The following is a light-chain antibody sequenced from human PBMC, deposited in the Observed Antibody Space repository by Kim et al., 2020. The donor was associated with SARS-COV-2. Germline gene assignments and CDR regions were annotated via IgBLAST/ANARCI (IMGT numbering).Light chain of an antibody. J-gene: IGKJ2*01. CDR2: GAS. V-gene: IGKV3-20*01. Sequence: SPGERDTLPCRASQSVSSSYLAWYQQKPGQAPRLLIYGASSRATGIPDRFSGSGSGTDFTLTISRLETEDFAVYYCQQYGSSPPDTFGQGTKLEI. CDR1: QSVSSSY. CDR3: QQYGSSPPDT.